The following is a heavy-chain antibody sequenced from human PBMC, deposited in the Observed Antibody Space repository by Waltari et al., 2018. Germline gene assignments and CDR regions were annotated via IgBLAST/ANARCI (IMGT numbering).Heavy chain of an antibody. V-gene: IGHV4-39*01. CDR3: ARLQGNPKKQLVFDY. D-gene: IGHD6-6*01. J-gene: IGHJ4*02. CDR1: GGSISSSSYY. Sequence: QLQLQESGPGLVKPSETLSLTCTVSGGSISSSSYYWGWIRQPPGKGLEWIGSIYYSGSTYYNPSIKSRVTISVDTSNNQFSLKLSSVTATDTAVYYCARLQGNPKKQLVFDYWGQGTLVTVSS. CDR2: IYYSGST.